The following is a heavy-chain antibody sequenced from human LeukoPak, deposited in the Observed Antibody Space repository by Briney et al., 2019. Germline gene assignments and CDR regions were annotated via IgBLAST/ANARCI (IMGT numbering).Heavy chain of an antibody. CDR1: GVSISNYY. Sequence: SETLSLTCSVSGVSISNYYWSWIRQSPGRELEWIGHLHYSGSSSYNPSLGSRVTTSVDMSKNQFSLRLASVTAADTAVYYCARNRPIMGITDAFDVWGQGTMVTVSS. CDR3: ARNRPIMGITDAFDV. J-gene: IGHJ3*01. CDR2: LHYSGSS. D-gene: IGHD1-26*01. V-gene: IGHV4-59*01.